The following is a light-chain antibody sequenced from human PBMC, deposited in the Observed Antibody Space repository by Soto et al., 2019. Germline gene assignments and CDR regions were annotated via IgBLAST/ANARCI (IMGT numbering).Light chain of an antibody. V-gene: IGKV3-15*01. Sequence: EIIMTQSPATLSVFPGERATLSCRASQSISSNLAWFHQKPGQAPRLLIYGASTRATGIPARFSGSGSGTEFTLTISSLQSEDFAVYYCQQYKNWPQTFGQGTKVDIK. CDR3: QQYKNWPQT. J-gene: IGKJ1*01. CDR1: QSISSN. CDR2: GAS.